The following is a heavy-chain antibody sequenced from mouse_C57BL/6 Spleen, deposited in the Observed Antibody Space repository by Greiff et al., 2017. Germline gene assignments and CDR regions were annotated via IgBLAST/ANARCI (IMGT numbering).Heavy chain of an antibody. V-gene: IGHV3-6*01. J-gene: IGHJ2*01. CDR2: LRYAGSN. Sequence: ESGPGLVKPSQSLSLTCSVTGYSVTSGYYWNWIRQFPGNNLEWMVYLRYAGSNNYNPSLKNRISITLDTSKKQFFLKLNAVTTEDTATYCGTRENYYGRSYYLDYWGQGTTLTVSS. CDR1: GYSVTSGYY. D-gene: IGHD1-1*01. CDR3: TRENYYGRSYYLDY.